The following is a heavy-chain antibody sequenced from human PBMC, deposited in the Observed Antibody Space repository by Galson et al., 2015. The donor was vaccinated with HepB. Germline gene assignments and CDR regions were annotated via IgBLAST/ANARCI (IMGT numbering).Heavy chain of an antibody. Sequence: SLRLSGADYGCTVSSYSMNWVDQAPGKGLEWVSSISSSSSYIYYAASVKGRFTISRDNAKNSLYLQMNSLRAEDTAVYYCARGEDIVLMVYATSGDYFDYWGQGTLVTVSS. V-gene: IGHV3-21*01. CDR2: ISSSSSYI. CDR3: ARGEDIVLMVYATSGDYFDY. D-gene: IGHD2-8*01. CDR1: GCTVSSYS. J-gene: IGHJ4*02.